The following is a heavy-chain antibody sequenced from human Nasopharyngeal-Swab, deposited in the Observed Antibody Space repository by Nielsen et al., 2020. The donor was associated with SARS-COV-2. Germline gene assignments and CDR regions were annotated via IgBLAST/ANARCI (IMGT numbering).Heavy chain of an antibody. V-gene: IGHV3-48*04. Sequence: GGSLRLSCAASRFTFSNYSMNWVRQAPGKGLEWVSNISSSSSTIFYADSVKGRFTISRDNAKNSLFLQINSLRAEDTAVYYCARAIYCSSTSCFGFDYWGQGTLVTVSS. D-gene: IGHD2-2*01. J-gene: IGHJ4*02. CDR2: ISSSSSTI. CDR1: RFTFSNYS. CDR3: ARAIYCSSTSCFGFDY.